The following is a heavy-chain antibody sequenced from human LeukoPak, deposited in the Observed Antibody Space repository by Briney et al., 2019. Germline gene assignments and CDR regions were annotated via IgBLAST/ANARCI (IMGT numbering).Heavy chain of an antibody. J-gene: IGHJ4*02. CDR2: IGKAGDT. D-gene: IGHD4-17*01. V-gene: IGHV3-13*04. CDR3: AKEGDYGDYFDF. Sequence: GGSLRLSCAASGFTFRNYDMHWVRQATGRGPEWVAAIGKAGDTYYPGSVQGRFTISRENAKNSLYLQMSSLRAGDTAVYYCAKEGDYGDYFDFWGQGNLIAVSS. CDR1: GFTFRNYD.